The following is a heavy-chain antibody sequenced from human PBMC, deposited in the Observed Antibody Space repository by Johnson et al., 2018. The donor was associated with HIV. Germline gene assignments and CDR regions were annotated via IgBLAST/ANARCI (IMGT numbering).Heavy chain of an antibody. V-gene: IGHV3-30*03. D-gene: IGHD3-10*02. CDR3: ARELPSVLELGHNVRGLLGLRWAM. J-gene: IGHJ1*01. Sequence: QVQLVESGGGVVQPGRSLRLSCAASGFTFSSYDMHWVRQAPGKGLEWVAVISYDGSNKYYADSVKGRFTISRDNSKNTLYLQMNSLRAEDTAVYYCARELPSVLELGHNVRGLLGLRWAMWG. CDR1: GFTFSSYD. CDR2: ISYDGSNK.